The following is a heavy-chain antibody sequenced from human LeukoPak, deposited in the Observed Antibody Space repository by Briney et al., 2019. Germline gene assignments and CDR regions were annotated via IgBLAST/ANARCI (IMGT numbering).Heavy chain of an antibody. V-gene: IGHV1-18*01. CDR3: ARDLRHYYDSSGYSFDY. CDR1: GYTFTSYG. CDR2: ISAYNGNT. D-gene: IGHD3-22*01. Sequence: ASVKVSCKASGYTFTSYGISWVRQAPGQGLEWMVWISAYNGNTNYAQKLQGRVTMTTDTSTSTAYMELRSLRSDDTAVYYCARDLRHYYDSSGYSFDYWGQGTLVTVSS. J-gene: IGHJ4*02.